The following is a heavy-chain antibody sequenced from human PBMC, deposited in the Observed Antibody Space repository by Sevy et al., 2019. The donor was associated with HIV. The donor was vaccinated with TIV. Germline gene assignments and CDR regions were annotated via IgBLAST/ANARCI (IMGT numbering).Heavy chain of an antibody. CDR1: GYTFTRYG. CDR3: AAGLRIWYFDL. Sequence: ASVKVSCKASGYTFTRYGIHWVCQAPGQRLEWMGWINTGNGDTEYSQNFQGRVTLTSDISASTAYMDLSSLRSEDTAVYYCAAGLRIWYFDLWGRGTLVTVSS. CDR2: INTGNGDT. J-gene: IGHJ2*01. V-gene: IGHV1-3*04. D-gene: IGHD5-12*01.